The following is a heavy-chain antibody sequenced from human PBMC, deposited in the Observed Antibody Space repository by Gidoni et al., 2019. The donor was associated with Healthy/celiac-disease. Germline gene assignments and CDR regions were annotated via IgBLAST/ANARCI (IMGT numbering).Heavy chain of an antibody. Sequence: QLQLQESGPGLVKPSETLSLTCTVSGGSISSSSYYWGWIRQPPGKGLEWIGSIYYGGSTYYNPSLKSRVTISVDTSKNQFSLKLSSVTAADTAVYYCAREVVVTDYYYYGMDVWGQGTTVTVSS. V-gene: IGHV4-39*07. CDR3: AREVVVTDYYYYGMDV. CDR2: IYYGGST. J-gene: IGHJ6*02. D-gene: IGHD2-21*02. CDR1: GGSISSSSYY.